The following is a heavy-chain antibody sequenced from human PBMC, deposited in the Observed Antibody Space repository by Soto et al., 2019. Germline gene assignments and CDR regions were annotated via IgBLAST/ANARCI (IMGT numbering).Heavy chain of an antibody. Sequence: QVQLVESGGGVVQPGRSLRLSCAASGFTFSSYGMHWVRQAPGKGLEWVAVIWYDGSKKYYADSVKGRFTISRDNSKNTLYLQMNRLRAEDTAVYYCARASCSSTSCYALDYYYYGMDVWGQGTTVTVYS. J-gene: IGHJ6*02. CDR2: IWYDGSKK. CDR1: GFTFSSYG. D-gene: IGHD2-2*01. CDR3: ARASCSSTSCYALDYYYYGMDV. V-gene: IGHV3-33*01.